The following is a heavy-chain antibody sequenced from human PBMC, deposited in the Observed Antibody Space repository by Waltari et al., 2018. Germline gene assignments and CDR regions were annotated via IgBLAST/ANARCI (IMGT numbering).Heavy chain of an antibody. CDR1: GFTFSSYA. J-gene: IGHJ4*02. CDR2: ISYDGSNK. Sequence: QVQLVESGGGVVQPGRSLRLSCAASGFTFSSYAMHWVRPAPGKGLEWVAVISYDGSNKYYADSVKGRFTISRDNSKNTLYLQMNSLRAEDTAVYYCAREDRGYSYGQEGSYWGQGTLVTVSS. CDR3: AREDRGYSYGQEGSY. D-gene: IGHD5-18*01. V-gene: IGHV3-30-3*01.